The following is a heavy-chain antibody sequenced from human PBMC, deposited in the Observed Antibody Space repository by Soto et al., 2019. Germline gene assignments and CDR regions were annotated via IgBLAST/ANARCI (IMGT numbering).Heavy chain of an antibody. Sequence: RRLSCGASGFTFRGYLMSWGRQAPGKGLEWVANIKQDGSEKYYVDSVKGRFTISRDNAKNSLYLQMNSLRAEDTAVYYCARDQDAFDIWGQGTMVTVSS. V-gene: IGHV3-7*01. CDR3: ARDQDAFDI. CDR1: GFTFRGYL. CDR2: IKQDGSEK. J-gene: IGHJ3*02.